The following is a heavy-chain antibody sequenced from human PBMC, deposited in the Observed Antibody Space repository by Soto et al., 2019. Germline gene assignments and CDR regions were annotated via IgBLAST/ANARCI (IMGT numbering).Heavy chain of an antibody. D-gene: IGHD3-16*01. J-gene: IGHJ4*02. V-gene: IGHV1-18*04. CDR3: ARGWGRRGEDY. CDR1: GYTFTSYG. Sequence: QVQLVQSGAEVKKPGASVKVSCKASGYTFTSYGISWVRQAPGQGLEWMGWISAYNGNTNDAQKLQDRVAMTTDTSTSTDYRERGSLRSHDTAVCSGARGWGRRGEDYWRQGTLVTGSS. CDR2: ISAYNGNT.